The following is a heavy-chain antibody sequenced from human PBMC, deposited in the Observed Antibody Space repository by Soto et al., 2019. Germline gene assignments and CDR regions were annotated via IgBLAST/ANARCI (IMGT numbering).Heavy chain of an antibody. CDR2: ISGGGGNT. Sequence: EVQLLESGGDLVQPGGSLRLSCAASEFTFSSYAMNWVRQAPGKGLEWVSVISGGGGNTYYADSVKGRFRISRDNSKNTLYLQMNSLRVEDTAVYYCAKGKVAYDNSGLQYFYYFPMNVWGQGTTVTVSS. D-gene: IGHD3-22*01. V-gene: IGHV3-23*01. J-gene: IGHJ6*02. CDR3: AKGKVAYDNSGLQYFYYFPMNV. CDR1: EFTFSSYA.